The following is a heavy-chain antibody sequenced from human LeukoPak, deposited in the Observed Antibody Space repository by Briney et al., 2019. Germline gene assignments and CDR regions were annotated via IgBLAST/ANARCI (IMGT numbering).Heavy chain of an antibody. CDR1: GYTFTSYY. V-gene: IGHV1-46*01. J-gene: IGHJ4*02. CDR3: ARPTYYYDSSGYDLYYFDY. Sequence: ASVKVPCKASGYTFTSYYMHWVRQAPGQGLEWMGIINPSGGSTSYAQKFQGRVTMTRDTSTSTVYMELSSLRSEDTAVYYCARPTYYYDSSGYDLYYFDYWGQGTLVTVSS. D-gene: IGHD3-22*01. CDR2: INPSGGST.